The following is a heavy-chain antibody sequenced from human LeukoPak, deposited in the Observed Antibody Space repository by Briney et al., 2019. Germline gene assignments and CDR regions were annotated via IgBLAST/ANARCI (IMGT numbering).Heavy chain of an antibody. CDR2: TYYRSKWYN. Sequence: SQTLSLTCAIFGDSVSSNTAAWSWIRQSPSRGLEWLGRTYYRSKWYNEYAVSVQSRITINPDTSKTQFSLQLNSVTPEDTAVYYCARDVDFQYWGQGTLVTVSS. CDR1: GDSVSSNTAA. CDR3: ARDVDFQY. V-gene: IGHV6-1*01. J-gene: IGHJ1*01.